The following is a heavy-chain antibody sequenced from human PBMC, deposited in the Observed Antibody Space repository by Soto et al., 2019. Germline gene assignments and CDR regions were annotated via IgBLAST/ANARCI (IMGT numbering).Heavy chain of an antibody. J-gene: IGHJ4*02. D-gene: IGHD3-22*01. CDR3: ERVAGNRLNYYDSSGYIDY. CDR1: GGTFSSYA. Sequence: QVQLVQSGAEVKKPGSSVKVSCKASGGTFSSYAISWVRQAPGQGLEWMGGIIPIFGTANYAQKFQGRVTITADESTSTAYMELSSLRSEDTAVYYCERVAGNRLNYYDSSGYIDYWGQGTLVTVSS. CDR2: IIPIFGTA. V-gene: IGHV1-69*01.